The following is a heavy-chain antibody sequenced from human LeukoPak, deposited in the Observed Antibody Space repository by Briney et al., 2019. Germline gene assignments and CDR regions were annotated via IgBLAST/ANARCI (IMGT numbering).Heavy chain of an antibody. CDR3: TRDIGSGDYVFFDS. CDR1: DASASGYY. CDR2: LYNNGST. J-gene: IGHJ4*02. V-gene: IGHV4-4*07. D-gene: IGHD4-17*01. Sequence: PSETLSLTCTVSDASASGYYWSWIRLPAGKGLEWIGRLYNNGSTNCNPSLKSRVTMSVDTSKNQLSLRPKSVTAADTAVYYCTRDIGSGDYVFFDSWGQGTRVIVSS.